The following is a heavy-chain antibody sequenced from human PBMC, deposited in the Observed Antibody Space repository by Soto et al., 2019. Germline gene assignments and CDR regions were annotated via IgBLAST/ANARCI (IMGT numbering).Heavy chain of an antibody. CDR3: ARDGTLYDTSAYYYLY. CDR2: IIPIFGTA. D-gene: IGHD3-22*01. V-gene: IGHV1-69*01. CDR1: GGTFSNYG. J-gene: IGHJ4*02. Sequence: QVQLVQSGAEVKKPGSSVKVSCKASGGTFSNYGVNWVRQAPGQGLEWMGGIIPIFGTANYAQKFQGRVTITADDSTRTAYMELSSLRPEDTAVYYCARDGTLYDTSAYYYLYWGQGTLVIVSS.